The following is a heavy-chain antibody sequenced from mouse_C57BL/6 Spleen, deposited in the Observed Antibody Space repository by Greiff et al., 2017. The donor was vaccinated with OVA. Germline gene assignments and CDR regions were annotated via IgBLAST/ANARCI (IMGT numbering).Heavy chain of an antibody. V-gene: IGHV1-22*01. CDR3: ARIYDGYYPWFAY. CDR1: GYTFTDYN. Sequence: EVQLVESGPELVKPGASVKMSCKASGYTFTDYNMHWVKQSHGKSLEWIGYINPNNGGTSYNQKFKGKATLTVNKSSSTAYMELRSLTSEDSAVYYCARIYDGYYPWFAYWGQGTLVTVSA. CDR2: INPNNGGT. J-gene: IGHJ3*01. D-gene: IGHD2-3*01.